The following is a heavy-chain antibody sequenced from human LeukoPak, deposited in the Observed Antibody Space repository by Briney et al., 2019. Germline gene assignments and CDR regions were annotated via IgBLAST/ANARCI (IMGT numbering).Heavy chain of an antibody. Sequence: GESLKISCKGSGYSFTSYWIGWLRQMPGKGLEWMGIIYPGDSDTRYSPSFQGQVTISADKSISTAYLQWSSLKASDTAMYYCARAYCDGDCFSYYYGMDVWGQGTTVTVSS. CDR1: GYSFTSYW. CDR3: ARAYCDGDCFSYYYGMDV. CDR2: IYPGDSDT. J-gene: IGHJ6*02. V-gene: IGHV5-51*01. D-gene: IGHD2-21*02.